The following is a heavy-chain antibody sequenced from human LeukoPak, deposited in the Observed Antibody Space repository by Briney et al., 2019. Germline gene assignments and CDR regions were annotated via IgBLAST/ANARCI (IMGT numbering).Heavy chain of an antibody. Sequence: PGGSLRLSCAASGFTFSSYAMHWVRQAPGKGLEWVAVISYDGSNKYYADSVKGRFTISRDNAKNSLYLQMNSLRAEDTAVYYCARERPLDAFDIWGQGTMVTVSS. CDR3: ARERPLDAFDI. CDR2: ISYDGSNK. J-gene: IGHJ3*02. CDR1: GFTFSSYA. V-gene: IGHV3-30*04.